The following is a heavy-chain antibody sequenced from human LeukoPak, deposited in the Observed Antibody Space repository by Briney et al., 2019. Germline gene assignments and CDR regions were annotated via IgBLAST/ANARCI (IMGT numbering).Heavy chain of an antibody. J-gene: IGHJ4*02. CDR3: ARDWVSGWFGDSDY. V-gene: IGHV1-3*01. Sequence: GASVKVSCKASGYTFTSYGISWVRQAPGQRLEWMGWINAGNGNTKYSQKFQGRVTITRDTSASTAYMELSSLRSEDTAVYYCARDWVSGWFGDSDYWGQGTLVTVSS. CDR1: GYTFTSYG. D-gene: IGHD3-10*01. CDR2: INAGNGNT.